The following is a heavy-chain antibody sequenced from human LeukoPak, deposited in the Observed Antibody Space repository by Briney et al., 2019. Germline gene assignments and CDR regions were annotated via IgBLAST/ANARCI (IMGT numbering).Heavy chain of an antibody. CDR2: MNPNIGIT. Sequence: ASVKVSCMASGYTFTGDYMYWVRPAPGQGVEWMGWMNPNIGITSYAQKFQSRVTMPSNTSISTAYMELRSLRSEDTAVYYCARSTGRGYSGYDSPDYWGQGTLVTVPS. CDR1: GYTFTGDY. J-gene: IGHJ4*02. CDR3: ARSTGRGYSGYDSPDY. V-gene: IGHV1-8*01. D-gene: IGHD5-12*01.